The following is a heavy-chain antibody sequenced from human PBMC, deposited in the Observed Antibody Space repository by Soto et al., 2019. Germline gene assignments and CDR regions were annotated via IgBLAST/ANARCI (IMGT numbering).Heavy chain of an antibody. V-gene: IGHV3-23*01. CDR1: GFTFSSYA. D-gene: IGHD4-17*01. CDR3: AKDHTTVTTGYYYYYYMDV. Sequence: GGSLRLSCAASGFTFSSYAMSWVRQAPGKGLEWVSAISGSGGSTYYADSVKGRFTISRDNSKNTLYLQMNSLRAEDTAVYYCAKDHTTVTTGYYYYYYMDVWGKGTTVTVSS. J-gene: IGHJ6*03. CDR2: ISGSGGST.